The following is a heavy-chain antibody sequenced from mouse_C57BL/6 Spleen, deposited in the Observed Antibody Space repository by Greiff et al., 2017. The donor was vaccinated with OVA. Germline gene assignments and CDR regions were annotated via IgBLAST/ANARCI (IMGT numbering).Heavy chain of an antibody. CDR3: AWALITTVPAWFAY. J-gene: IGHJ3*01. D-gene: IGHD1-1*01. V-gene: IGHV1-39*01. CDR2: INPNYGTT. CDR1: GYSFTDYN. Sequence: VQLQQSGPELVKPGASVKISCKASGYSFTDYNMNWVKQSNGKSLEWIGVINPNYGTTSYNQKFKGKATLTVDKSSSTAYMQLNSLTSEDSAVYYCAWALITTVPAWFAYWGKGTLVTVSA.